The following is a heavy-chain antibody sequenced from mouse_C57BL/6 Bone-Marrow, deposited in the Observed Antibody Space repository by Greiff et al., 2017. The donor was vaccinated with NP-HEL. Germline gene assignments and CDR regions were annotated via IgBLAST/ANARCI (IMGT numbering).Heavy chain of an antibody. CDR2: IYPYNGVS. CDR3: ARSPYYFDY. CDR1: GYSFTGYY. J-gene: IGHJ2*01. Sequence: EVKVVESGPELVKPGASVKISCKASGYSFTGYYMHWVKQSHGNILDWIGYIYPYNGVSSYNQKFKGKATLTVDKSSSTADMELRSLTSADSAVYYCARSPYYFDYWGQGTTLTVSS. V-gene: IGHV1-31*01.